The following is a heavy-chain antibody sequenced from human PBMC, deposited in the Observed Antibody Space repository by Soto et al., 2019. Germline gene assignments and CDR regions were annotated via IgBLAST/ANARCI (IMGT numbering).Heavy chain of an antibody. V-gene: IGHV3-21*01. CDR3: ARALSALPDY. CDR2: ISSSSTYI. Sequence: GVLRLSCAASGFTFMSYNMNWVRQAPGKGLEWVSSISSSSTYIYYADSVKGRFTISRDNANNSLYLQMNSLRAEDTAVYYCARALSALPDYWGQGTLVTVSS. CDR1: GFTFMSYN. J-gene: IGHJ4*02. D-gene: IGHD6-6*01.